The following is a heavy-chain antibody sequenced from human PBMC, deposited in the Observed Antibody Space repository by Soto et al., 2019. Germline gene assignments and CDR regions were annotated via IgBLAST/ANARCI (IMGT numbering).Heavy chain of an antibody. V-gene: IGHV1-3*01. J-gene: IGHJ6*02. Sequence: ASVKVSCKASGYTFTSYAMHWVRQAPGQRLEWMGWINAGNGNTKYSQKFQGRVTITRDTSASTAYMELSSLRSEDTAVYYCARDCWVGGYDFWSGYPSGMDVWGQGTTVTVSS. CDR2: INAGNGNT. CDR1: GYTFTSYA. CDR3: ARDCWVGGYDFWSGYPSGMDV. D-gene: IGHD3-3*01.